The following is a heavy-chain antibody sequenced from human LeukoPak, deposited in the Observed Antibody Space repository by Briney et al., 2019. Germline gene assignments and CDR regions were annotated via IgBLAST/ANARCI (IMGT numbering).Heavy chain of an antibody. J-gene: IGHJ4*02. D-gene: IGHD2-2*01. V-gene: IGHV3-21*01. Sequence: GESLRLSCAASGFTFSSYSMNWVRQAPGKGLEWVSSISSSSSYIYYADSVKGRFTISRDNAKNSLYLQMNSLRAEDTAVYYCARSPPATIFDYWGQGTLVTVSS. CDR2: ISSSSSYI. CDR3: ARSPPATIFDY. CDR1: GFTFSSYS.